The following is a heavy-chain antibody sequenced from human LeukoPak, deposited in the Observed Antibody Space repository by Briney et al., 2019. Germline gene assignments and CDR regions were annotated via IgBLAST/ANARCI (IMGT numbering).Heavy chain of an antibody. CDR2: IIPILGIA. V-gene: IGHV1-69*04. J-gene: IGHJ4*02. Sequence: ASVKVSCKASGYTFTSYYMHWVRQAPGQGLEWMGRIIPILGIANYAQKFQGRVTITADKSTSTAYMELSSLRSEDTAVYYCARDNYGDYAFDYWGQGTLVTVSS. D-gene: IGHD4-17*01. CDR1: GYTFTSYY. CDR3: ARDNYGDYAFDY.